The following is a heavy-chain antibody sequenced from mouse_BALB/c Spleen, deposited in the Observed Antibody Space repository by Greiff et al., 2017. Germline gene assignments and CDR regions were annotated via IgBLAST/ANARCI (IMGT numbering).Heavy chain of an antibody. CDR3: ARRGPILGFAY. D-gene: IGHD3-1*01. V-gene: IGHV1-9*01. CDR2: ILPGSGST. J-gene: IGHJ3*01. CDR1: GYTFSSYW. Sequence: QVQLQQSGAELMKPGASVKISCKATGYTFSSYWIEWVKQRPGHGLEWIGEILPGSGSTNYNEKFKGKATFTADTSSNTAYMQLSSLTSEDSAVYYCARRGPILGFAYWGQGTLVTVSA.